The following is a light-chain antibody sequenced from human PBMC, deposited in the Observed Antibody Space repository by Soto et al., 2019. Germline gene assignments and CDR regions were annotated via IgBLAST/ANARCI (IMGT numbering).Light chain of an antibody. Sequence: QSVLTQPPSVSAAPGQKVTISCSGSSLTVVNNYVSWYQQLPGTAPKVLIYDNNERPSGIPDRFSGSRSGTSATLGITGLQTGDEADYYCGTWDSSLSAYVFGTGTKVTVL. CDR2: DNN. CDR1: SLTVVNNY. V-gene: IGLV1-51*01. J-gene: IGLJ1*01. CDR3: GTWDSSLSAYV.